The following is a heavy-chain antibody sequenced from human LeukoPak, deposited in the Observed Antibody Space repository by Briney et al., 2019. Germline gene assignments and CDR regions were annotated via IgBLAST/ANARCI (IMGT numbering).Heavy chain of an antibody. J-gene: IGHJ6*03. V-gene: IGHV3-48*04. CDR3: ARDFQRVGYYYYYMDV. CDR2: ISSSGSTI. Sequence: GGSLRLSCAASGSTFSSYSMNWVREAPGKGLECVSYISSSGSTIYYADSVKGRFTISRDNDKNSLYLQMNSLRAEDTAVYYCARDFQRVGYYYYYMDVWGKGTTVTVSS. CDR1: GSTFSSYS. D-gene: IGHD1-26*01.